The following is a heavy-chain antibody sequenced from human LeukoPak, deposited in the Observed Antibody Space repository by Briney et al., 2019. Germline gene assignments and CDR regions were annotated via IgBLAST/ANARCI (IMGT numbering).Heavy chain of an antibody. CDR1: GFTFSSYA. Sequence: PGGSLRLSCAASGFTFSSYAMHWVRQAPGKGLEWVAVISYDGSNKYYADSVKGRFTISRDNSKNTLYRQMNSLRAEDTAVYYCARPATPITMVRGVIISEDYMDVWGKGTTVTVSS. CDR3: ARPATPITMVRGVIISEDYMDV. D-gene: IGHD3-10*01. V-gene: IGHV3-30*04. J-gene: IGHJ6*03. CDR2: ISYDGSNK.